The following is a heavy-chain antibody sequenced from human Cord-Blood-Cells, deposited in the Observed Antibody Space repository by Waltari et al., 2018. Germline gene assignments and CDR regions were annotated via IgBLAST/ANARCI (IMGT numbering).Heavy chain of an antibody. J-gene: IGHJ3*02. CDR2: IYYSGST. V-gene: IGHV4-31*03. Sequence: QVQLQESGPGLVKPSQTLSLTCTVSGGSISSGGYYWSWIRPHPGKGLEWIGYIYYSGSTYYNPSLKSRVTISVDTSKNQFSLKLSSVTAADTAVYYCARDSLRLRPDAFDIWGQGTMVTVSS. D-gene: IGHD5-12*01. CDR3: ARDSLRLRPDAFDI. CDR1: GGSISSGGYY.